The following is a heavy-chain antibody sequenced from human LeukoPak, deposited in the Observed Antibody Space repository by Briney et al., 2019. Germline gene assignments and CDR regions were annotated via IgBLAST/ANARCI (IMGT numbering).Heavy chain of an antibody. CDR1: GGFISDHY. Sequence: SETLSLTCTVSGGFISDHYWSWIRQPAGKGLEWIGRIYSSGSANYSPSLKSRVSMSVDTSNNYFSLSLSSVTAADTALYFCARDVRYASGWSTPESWGQGILVTVSS. J-gene: IGHJ5*02. V-gene: IGHV4-4*07. CDR3: ARDVRYASGWSTPES. D-gene: IGHD6-19*01. CDR2: IYSSGSA.